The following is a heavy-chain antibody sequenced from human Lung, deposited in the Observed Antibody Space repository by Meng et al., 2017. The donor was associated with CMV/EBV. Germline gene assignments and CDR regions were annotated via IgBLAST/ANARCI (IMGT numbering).Heavy chain of an antibody. CDR3: ATMPQSGSYSHSYYYGMDV. CDR1: GFTFSSYS. Sequence: ESXKISXAASGFTFSSYSMNWVRQAPGKGLEWVSYISSSRSAIYYADSVKGRFTISRDNAQNSLYPQMNSLRAEDTAVYYCATMPQSGSYSHSYYYGMDVWGQGTTVTVSS. V-gene: IGHV3-48*04. J-gene: IGHJ6*01. D-gene: IGHD1-26*01. CDR2: ISSSRSAI.